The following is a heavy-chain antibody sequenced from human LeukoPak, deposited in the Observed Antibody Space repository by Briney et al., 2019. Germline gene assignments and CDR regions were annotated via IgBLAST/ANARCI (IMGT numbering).Heavy chain of an antibody. Sequence: GGSLRLSCAASGFTFSSYSMNWVRQAPGKGLEWVSSISSSSSYIYYADSVKGRFTISRDNAKNSLYLQMNSLRAEDTAVYYCARGYSSSWTWVDPVNDAFDIWDRGTMVTVSS. CDR2: ISSSSSYI. CDR1: GFTFSSYS. V-gene: IGHV3-21*01. D-gene: IGHD6-13*01. J-gene: IGHJ3*02. CDR3: ARGYSSSWTWVDPVNDAFDI.